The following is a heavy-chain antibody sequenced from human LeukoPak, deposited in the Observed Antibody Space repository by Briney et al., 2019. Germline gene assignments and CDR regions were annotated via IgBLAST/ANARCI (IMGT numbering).Heavy chain of an antibody. Sequence: ASVKVSCKASGYTFTGYYMHWVRQAPGQGLEWMGWINLNSGGTNYAQKFQGRVTMTRDTSISTAYMELSRLRSDDTAVYYCARDRGVDYCSGGSCSHYYYYMDVWGKGTTVTISS. J-gene: IGHJ6*03. V-gene: IGHV1-2*02. CDR3: ARDRGVDYCSGGSCSHYYYYMDV. CDR1: GYTFTGYY. CDR2: INLNSGGT. D-gene: IGHD2-15*01.